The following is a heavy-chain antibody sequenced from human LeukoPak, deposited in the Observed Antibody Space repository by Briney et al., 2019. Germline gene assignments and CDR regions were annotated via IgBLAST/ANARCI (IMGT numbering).Heavy chain of an antibody. CDR1: GYTFTSYF. V-gene: IGHV1-46*01. J-gene: IGHJ4*02. CDR3: ARGPAWFGESYFDY. D-gene: IGHD3-10*01. CDR2: INPSGGST. Sequence: ASVKVSCKASGYTFTSYFIHWVGQAPGQGLEWMGVINPSGGSTSYAQKFQGRVTMTRDTSTSTVYMELRSLRSEDTAVYYCARGPAWFGESYFDYWGQGTLVTVSS.